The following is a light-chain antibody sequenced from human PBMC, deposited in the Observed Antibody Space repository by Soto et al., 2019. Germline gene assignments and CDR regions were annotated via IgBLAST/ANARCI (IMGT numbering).Light chain of an antibody. J-gene: IGLJ2*01. V-gene: IGLV2-14*01. CDR1: SSDVGGYNY. CDR3: SSYTSSSPSVV. CDR2: EVS. Sequence: QSALTQPASVSGSPGQSITSSCTGTSSDVGGYNYVSWYQQHPGKAPKLMIYEVSNRPSGVSNRFSGSKSGNTASLTISGLQAEDEADYYCSSYTSSSPSVVFGGGTKLTVL.